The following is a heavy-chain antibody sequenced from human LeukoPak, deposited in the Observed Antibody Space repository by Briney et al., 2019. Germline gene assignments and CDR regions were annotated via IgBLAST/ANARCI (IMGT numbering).Heavy chain of an antibody. Sequence: PGGSLRLSCAASGFPFSSYSMHWVRQAPGKGLEWLSYISSSSTTIYNADSVRGRFTISRDNAKNSLFLQMNSLRAEDTAVYSCAREGGFCGSTSCYGIDSWGQGTLVTVSS. CDR1: GFPFSSYS. CDR2: ISSSSTTI. J-gene: IGHJ4*02. CDR3: AREGGFCGSTSCYGIDS. D-gene: IGHD2-2*01. V-gene: IGHV3-48*01.